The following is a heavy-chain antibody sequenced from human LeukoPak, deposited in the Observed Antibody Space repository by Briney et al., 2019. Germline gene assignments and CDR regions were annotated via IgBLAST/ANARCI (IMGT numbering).Heavy chain of an antibody. Sequence: SETLSLTCTVSGGSISSYYWSWIRQPPGKGLEWIGYIYYSGSTNYNPSLKSRVTISVDTSKNQFSLKLSSVTAADTAVYYCARGAVVVTAIVPDAFDIWGQGTMVTVSS. J-gene: IGHJ3*02. D-gene: IGHD2-21*02. CDR1: GGSISSYY. CDR2: IYYSGST. CDR3: ARGAVVVTAIVPDAFDI. V-gene: IGHV4-59*01.